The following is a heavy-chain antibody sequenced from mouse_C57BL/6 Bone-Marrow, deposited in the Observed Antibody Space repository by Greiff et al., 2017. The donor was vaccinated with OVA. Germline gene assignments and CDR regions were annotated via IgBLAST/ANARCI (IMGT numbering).Heavy chain of an antibody. J-gene: IGHJ3*01. CDR2: IDPANGNT. Sequence: EVKVVESVAELVRPGASVKLSCTASGFNIKNTYMHWVKQRPEQGLEWIGRIDPANGNTKYAPKFQGKATITADTSSNTAYLQLSSLTSEDTAIYDCARDYSNWAWFAYWGQGTLVTVSA. CDR1: GFNIKNTY. CDR3: ARDYSNWAWFAY. V-gene: IGHV14-3*01. D-gene: IGHD2-5*01.